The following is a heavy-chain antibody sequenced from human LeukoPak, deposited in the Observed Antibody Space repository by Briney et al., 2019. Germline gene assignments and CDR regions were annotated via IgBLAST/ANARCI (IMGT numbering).Heavy chain of an antibody. CDR1: GYTFTGFF. V-gene: IGHV1-2*04. CDR3: ARDSYFWSGSLIDY. D-gene: IGHD3-3*01. CDR2: INPKNGRT. Sequence: GASVKVSCKASGYTFTGFFVHWVRQAPGQGLEWMGWINPKNGRTSYAQKFQGWVTMTRDTSISTAYMELRSLRSDDTAVYYCARDSYFWSGSLIDYWGQGTLVTVSS. J-gene: IGHJ4*02.